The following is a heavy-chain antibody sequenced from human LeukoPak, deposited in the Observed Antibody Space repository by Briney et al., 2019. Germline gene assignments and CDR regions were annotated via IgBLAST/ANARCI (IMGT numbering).Heavy chain of an antibody. CDR3: VRGRYSSGWFKDKNWFDP. D-gene: IGHD6-19*01. Sequence: SETLSVTCAVYGGSFSGCYWSWIRQPPGKGLEWIGEINRSGSTNYNPSLKSRVTISVDTSKNQFSLKLSSVTAADTAVYYCVRGRYSSGWFKDKNWFDPWGQGIPVTVSS. CDR2: INRSGST. V-gene: IGHV4-34*01. CDR1: GGSFSGCY. J-gene: IGHJ5*02.